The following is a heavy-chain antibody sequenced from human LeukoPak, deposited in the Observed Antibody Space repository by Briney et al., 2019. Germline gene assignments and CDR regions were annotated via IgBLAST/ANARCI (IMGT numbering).Heavy chain of an antibody. D-gene: IGHD5-18*01. Sequence: PGGSLRLSCAASGFTFSDYYMSWIRQAPGKGLEWVSYISSSGSTIYYADSVKGRFTISRDNAKNSLYLQMNSLRAEDTAVYYCARDVIQLWLRRSGDYYYYGMDVWGQGTTVTVSS. CDR3: ARDVIQLWLRRSGDYYYYGMDV. CDR2: ISSSGSTI. CDR1: GFTFSDYY. V-gene: IGHV3-11*01. J-gene: IGHJ6*02.